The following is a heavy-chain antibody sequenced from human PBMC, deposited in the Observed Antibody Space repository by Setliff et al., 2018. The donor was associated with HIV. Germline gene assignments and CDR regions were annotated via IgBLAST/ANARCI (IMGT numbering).Heavy chain of an antibody. J-gene: IGHJ5*02. D-gene: IGHD3-10*01. CDR2: IYYSGST. CDR3: ARGGAHYYGSGSYYNWFDP. Sequence: KTSETLSLTCTVSTDPITTPYYWGWIRQPPGKGLEWIGNIYYSGSTYYNPSLKSRVTISVDTSKNQFSLKLSSVTAADTAMYYCARGGAHYYGSGSYYNWFDPWGQGTLVTVSS. CDR1: TDPITTPYY. V-gene: IGHV4-38-2*02.